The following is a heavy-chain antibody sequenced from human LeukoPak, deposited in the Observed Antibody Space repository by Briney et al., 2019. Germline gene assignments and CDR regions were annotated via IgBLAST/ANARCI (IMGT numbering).Heavy chain of an antibody. CDR2: IIPIFGTA. D-gene: IGHD1-26*01. V-gene: IGHV1-69*06. CDR3: ARRMGAIYWFDL. J-gene: IGHJ5*02. CDR1: GATFSSYA. Sequence: ASVKLSCKASGATFSSYAISWVRQAPGQGLEWMGGIIPIFGTANYAQKFQGRVTITADKSTSTAYMELSSLRSEDTAVYYCARRMGAIYWFDLWGQGTLVTVSS.